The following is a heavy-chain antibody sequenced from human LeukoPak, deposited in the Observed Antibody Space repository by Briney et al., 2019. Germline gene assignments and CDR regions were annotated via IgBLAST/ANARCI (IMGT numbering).Heavy chain of an antibody. CDR2: INTNTGNP. CDR1: GYSFTGYY. J-gene: IGHJ6*03. V-gene: IGHV7-4-1*02. CDR3: ARAWGRWSGYYNYYYYMDV. Sequence: ASVKVSCKASGYSFTGYYMHWVRQVPGQGLEWMGWINTNTGNPTYAQGFTGRFVFSLDTSVSTAYLQISSLRAEDTAVYYCARAWGRWSGYYNYYYYMDVWGKGTTVTVSS. D-gene: IGHD3-3*01.